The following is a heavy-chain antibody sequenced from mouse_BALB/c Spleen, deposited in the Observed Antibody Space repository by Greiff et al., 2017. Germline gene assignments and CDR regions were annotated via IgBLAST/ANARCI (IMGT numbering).Heavy chain of an antibody. CDR1: GYSITSDYA. J-gene: IGHJ3*01. CDR2: ISYSGST. Sequence: EVQLQESGPGLVKPSQSLSLTCTVTGYSITSDYAWNWIRQFPGNKLEWMGYISYSGSTSYNPSLKSRISITRDTSKNQFFLQLNSVTTEDTATYYCASPYYGNLRFAYWGQGTLVTVSA. CDR3: ASPYYGNLRFAY. D-gene: IGHD2-10*01. V-gene: IGHV3-2*02.